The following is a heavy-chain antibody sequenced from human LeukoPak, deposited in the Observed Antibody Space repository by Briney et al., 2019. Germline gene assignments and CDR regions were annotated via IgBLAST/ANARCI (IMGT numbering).Heavy chain of an antibody. CDR2: ISGSGGST. CDR3: AKDLVRWLQLAPGAFDI. CDR1: GFTFSSYA. J-gene: IGHJ3*02. V-gene: IGHV3-23*01. D-gene: IGHD5-24*01. Sequence: GGSLRLSCAASGFTFSSYAMSWVRQAPGKGLEWVSAISGSGGSTYYADSVKGRFTISRDNSKNTLYLRMNSLRAEDTAVYYCAKDLVRWLQLAPGAFDIWGQGTMVTVSS.